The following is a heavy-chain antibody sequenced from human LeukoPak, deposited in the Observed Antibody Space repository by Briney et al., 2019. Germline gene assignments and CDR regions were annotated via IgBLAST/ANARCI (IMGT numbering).Heavy chain of an antibody. CDR2: IGTAGDT. Sequence: GGSLRLSCAASGFTFSSYDMHWVRQATGKGLEWVSAIGTAGDTYYPGSVKGRFTISRENAKNSLYLQMNSLRAGDTAVYYCARARGYYDSSGYVDAFDIWGQGTMVTVSS. J-gene: IGHJ3*02. D-gene: IGHD3-22*01. CDR1: GFTFSSYD. V-gene: IGHV3-13*01. CDR3: ARARGYYDSSGYVDAFDI.